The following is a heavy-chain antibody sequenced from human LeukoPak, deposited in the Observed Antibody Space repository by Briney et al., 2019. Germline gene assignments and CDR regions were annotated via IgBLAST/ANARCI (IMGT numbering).Heavy chain of an antibody. V-gene: IGHV3-43*02. J-gene: IGHJ4*02. Sequence: GGSLRLSCAASGFTFDDYAMHWVRQAPGKGLEWVSLISGDGGSTYYADSVKGRFTISRDNAKNSLFLQMNSLRDEDTAVYYCARVSSSWFYYFDYWGQGTLVTVSS. CDR2: ISGDGGST. D-gene: IGHD6-13*01. CDR3: ARVSSSWFYYFDY. CDR1: GFTFDDYA.